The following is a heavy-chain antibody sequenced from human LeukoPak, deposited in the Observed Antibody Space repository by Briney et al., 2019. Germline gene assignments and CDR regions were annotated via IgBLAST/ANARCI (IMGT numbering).Heavy chain of an antibody. CDR2: ISYTGNT. D-gene: IGHD2-15*01. J-gene: IGHJ4*02. CDR1: GGSVSSGTYY. V-gene: IGHV4-61*01. CDR3: ARVGRYCSGGSCYYFDY. Sequence: PSETLSLTCTVSGGSVSSGTYYWSWIRQPPGKGLEWIGYISYTGNTNYNPSLKSRVTISVDTSKNQFSLQLNSVTPEDTAVYYCARVGRYCSGGSCYYFDYWGQGTLVTVSS.